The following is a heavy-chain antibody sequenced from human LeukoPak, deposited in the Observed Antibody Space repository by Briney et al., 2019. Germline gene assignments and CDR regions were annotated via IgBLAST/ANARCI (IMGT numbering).Heavy chain of an antibody. CDR2: ISGSGGST. CDR3: AKGAEYYDFWSGWVNYFDY. V-gene: IGHV3-23*01. Sequence: GGSLRLSCAASGFTFSSYAMSWVRQAPGKGLEWVSAISGSGGSTYYADSVKGRFTISRDNSKNTLYLQMNSLRAEDTAVYYCAKGAEYYDFWSGWVNYFDYRGQGTLVTVSS. CDR1: GFTFSSYA. J-gene: IGHJ4*02. D-gene: IGHD3-3*01.